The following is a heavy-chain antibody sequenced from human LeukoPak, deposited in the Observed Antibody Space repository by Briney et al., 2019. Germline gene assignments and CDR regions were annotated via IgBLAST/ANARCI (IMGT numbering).Heavy chain of an antibody. CDR3: AKVDSSGWYGGVAFDI. J-gene: IGHJ3*02. D-gene: IGHD6-19*01. CDR1: GFTFSSYA. V-gene: IGHV3-23*01. CDR2: ISGSGGST. Sequence: GGSLRLSCATSGFTFSSYAMGWVRQAPGKGLEWVSAISGSGGSTYYADSVKGRFTISRDNSKNTLSLQMSSLRAEETAVYYCAKVDSSGWYGGVAFDIWGQGTVVIVSS.